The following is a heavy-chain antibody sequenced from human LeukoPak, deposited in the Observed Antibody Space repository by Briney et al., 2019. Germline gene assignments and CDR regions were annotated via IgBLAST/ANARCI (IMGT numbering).Heavy chain of an antibody. J-gene: IGHJ4*02. CDR3: VRSYYDSSGCAILCHR. CDR2: VDSDWTTT. CDR1: GFMFSNYW. Sequence: PGGSLTLTCAASGFMFSNYWMHWVRQAPAKGLVWVSRVDSDWTTTHYADSLKGRLSIPRHDAKHKLYVEMKSPRAADDAFYYCVRSYYDSSGCAILCHRGGQGTLDTVS. D-gene: IGHD3-22*01. V-gene: IGHV3-74*01.